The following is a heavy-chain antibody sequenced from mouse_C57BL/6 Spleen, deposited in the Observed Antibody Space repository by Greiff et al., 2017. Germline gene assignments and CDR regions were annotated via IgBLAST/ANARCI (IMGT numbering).Heavy chain of an antibody. CDR1: GYTFTSYW. Sequence: QVQLQQPGAELVKPGASVKLSCKASGYTFTSYWMHWVKQRPGRGLEWIGRIDPTSGGTKYNEKFKSKATLTVDKPSSTAYMQLSSLTSEDSAVYYCARERNYYSYWYFDVWGTGTTVTVSS. D-gene: IGHD1-1*01. J-gene: IGHJ1*03. V-gene: IGHV1-72*01. CDR3: ARERNYYSYWYFDV. CDR2: IDPTSGGT.